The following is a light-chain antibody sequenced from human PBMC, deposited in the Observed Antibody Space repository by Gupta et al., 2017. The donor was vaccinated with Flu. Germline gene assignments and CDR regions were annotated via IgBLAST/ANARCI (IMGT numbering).Light chain of an antibody. CDR2: GAS. Sequence: DIQMTQSPSSLSASVGDRVTITCRASQNIDKYLRWYQQKPGKAPKLLIYGASNLQSAVPSRFTGNRSGTGFTLTLSRLQSDDFRTYYSQQSFSNPRTFGRGTTEEI. V-gene: IGKV1-39*01. CDR1: QNIDKY. J-gene: IGKJ1*01. CDR3: QQSFSNPRT.